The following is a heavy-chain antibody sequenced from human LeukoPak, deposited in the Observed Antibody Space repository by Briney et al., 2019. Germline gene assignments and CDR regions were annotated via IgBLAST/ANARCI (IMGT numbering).Heavy chain of an antibody. V-gene: IGHV3-7*03. Sequence: GGSLRLSCAASGFTFSSYWMNWVRQAPGKGLEWVAHIKQDGSEKYYVGSVKGRFTISRDNSKNSLYLQMNSLRTEDTALYYCAKGSDSSGYYGFDYWGQGTLVTVSS. CDR1: GFTFSSYW. D-gene: IGHD3-22*01. J-gene: IGHJ4*02. CDR2: IKQDGSEK. CDR3: AKGSDSSGYYGFDY.